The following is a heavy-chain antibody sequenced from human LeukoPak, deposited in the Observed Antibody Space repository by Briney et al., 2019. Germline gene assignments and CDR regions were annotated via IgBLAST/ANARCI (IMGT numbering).Heavy chain of an antibody. CDR2: ISYDGSNK. CDR3: AKDPGGTTVVV. Sequence: GGSLRLSCAASGFTFSSYAMHWVRQAPGKGLEWVAVISYDGSNKYYADSVKGRFTISRDNSKNTLYLQMNSLRAEDTAVYYCAKDPGGTTVVVWGQGTLVTVSS. CDR1: GFTFSSYA. V-gene: IGHV3-30-3*01. D-gene: IGHD4-23*01. J-gene: IGHJ4*02.